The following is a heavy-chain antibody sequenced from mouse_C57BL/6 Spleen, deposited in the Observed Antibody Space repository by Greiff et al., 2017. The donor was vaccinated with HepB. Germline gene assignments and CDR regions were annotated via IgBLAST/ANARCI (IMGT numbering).Heavy chain of an antibody. Sequence: SGAELVRPGASVTLSCKASGYTFTDYEMHWVKQTPVHGLEWIGAIDPETGGTAYNQKFKGKAILTADKSSSTAYMELRSLTSEDSAVYYCTREGSLTGYFDYWGQGTTLTVSS. D-gene: IGHD4-1*01. J-gene: IGHJ2*01. CDR2: IDPETGGT. CDR1: GYTFTDYE. V-gene: IGHV1-15*01. CDR3: TREGSLTGYFDY.